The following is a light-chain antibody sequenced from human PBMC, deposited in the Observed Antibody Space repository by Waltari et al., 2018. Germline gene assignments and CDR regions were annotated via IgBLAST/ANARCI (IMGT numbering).Light chain of an antibody. CDR2: LGS. Sequence: DIVMTQSPLSLPVTPGEPASISCRSSQSLLHSNGSNYLYWYLQKPGQSPQLLIYLGSNRASGVPDRFSGSGSGTDFTLKINRVEAEDVGVYYCMQALQTPFTFGPGTKVDIK. CDR3: MQALQTPFT. V-gene: IGKV2-28*01. CDR1: QSLLHSNGSNY. J-gene: IGKJ3*01.